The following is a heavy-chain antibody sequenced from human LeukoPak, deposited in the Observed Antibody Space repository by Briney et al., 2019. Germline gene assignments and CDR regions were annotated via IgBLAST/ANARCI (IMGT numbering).Heavy chain of an antibody. CDR1: GDSIGSKSYY. J-gene: IGHJ5*02. V-gene: IGHV4-39*07. CDR2: INHSESA. CDR3: ARRGLVRGVISAKGFDP. Sequence: SETLSLTCTVSGDSIGSKSYYWGWVRQPPGTGLEWIGEINHSESANYNPSLKSRVTISVDTSKNQFSLKLRSVTAADTAVYYCARRGLVRGVISAKGFDPWGQGTLVTVSS. D-gene: IGHD3-10*01.